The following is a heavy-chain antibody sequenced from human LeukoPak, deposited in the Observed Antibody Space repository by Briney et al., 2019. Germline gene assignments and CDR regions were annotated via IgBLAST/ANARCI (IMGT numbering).Heavy chain of an antibody. Sequence: GGSLRLSCAASGFTFSIFWMNWVRQSPGKGLQWVSYVSFGSSYISYADSLKGRFTISRDDAKSSVYLEMTSLRTDDTAVYYCARASTEYAVTDGFDTWGPGTLVTVSS. V-gene: IGHV3-21*06. J-gene: IGHJ5*02. CDR1: GFTFSIFW. CDR3: ARASTEYAVTDGFDT. CDR2: VSFGSSYI. D-gene: IGHD4-17*01.